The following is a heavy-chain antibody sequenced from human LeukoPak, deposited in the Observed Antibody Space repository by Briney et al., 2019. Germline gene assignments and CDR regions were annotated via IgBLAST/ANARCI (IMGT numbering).Heavy chain of an antibody. J-gene: IGHJ4*02. CDR2: IKPKTHGGTT. D-gene: IGHD2-15*01. CDR1: GFSLGDAW. Sequence: GGSLRLSCAASGFSLGDAWMSWVRQAPGKGLDCVGRIKPKTHGGTTDYAESVNGRFSVSRDDSKNTMYLQINSLTTEDAGLYHCAQLGGGGYWGQGTQVTVSS. CDR3: AQLGGGGY. V-gene: IGHV3-15*01.